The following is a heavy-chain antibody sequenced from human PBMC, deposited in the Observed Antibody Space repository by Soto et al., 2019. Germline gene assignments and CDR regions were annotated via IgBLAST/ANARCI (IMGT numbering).Heavy chain of an antibody. D-gene: IGHD1-26*01. J-gene: IGHJ2*01. CDR1: GGTFSSYA. V-gene: IGHV1-69*12. Sequence: QVQLVQSGAEVKKPGSSVKVSCKASGGTFSSYAISWVRQAPGQGLEWMGGIIPIFGTANYAQKFQGRVTITADESTSTAYMELSSLRGEDTAVYYSAMRGAAPWYCDLWGRGTLVTVSS. CDR3: AMRGAAPWYCDL. CDR2: IIPIFGTA.